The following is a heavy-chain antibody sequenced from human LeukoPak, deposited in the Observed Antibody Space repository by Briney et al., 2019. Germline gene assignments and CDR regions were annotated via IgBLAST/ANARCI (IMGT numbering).Heavy chain of an antibody. J-gene: IGHJ6*02. CDR1: GGSVSSNRAA. CDR2: TYYRSKWYN. Sequence: SQTFSLTCDIFGGSVSSNRAAWNWIRQSPSRGLEWLGRTYYRSKWYNEYAVSVNSRITIIADTSMNQFSLQLNSVTPEDTAVYYCARGIAVAGSPGMDVWGQGTTVTVSS. CDR3: ARGIAVAGSPGMDV. V-gene: IGHV6-1*01. D-gene: IGHD6-19*01.